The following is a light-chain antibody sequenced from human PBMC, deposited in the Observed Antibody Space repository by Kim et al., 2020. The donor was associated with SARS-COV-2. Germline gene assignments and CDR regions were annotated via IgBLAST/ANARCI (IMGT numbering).Light chain of an antibody. Sequence: EIVMTQSPVTLSVSPGERATLSCRASQSVSTNLAWYQQKPGQAPRLLIYGASTRVTGIPARFSGSGSGTEFTLTISSLQSEDFAIYYCQQYDDWPPAYTFGQGTKLEI. CDR2: GAS. J-gene: IGKJ2*01. V-gene: IGKV3-15*01. CDR1: QSVSTN. CDR3: QQYDDWPPAYT.